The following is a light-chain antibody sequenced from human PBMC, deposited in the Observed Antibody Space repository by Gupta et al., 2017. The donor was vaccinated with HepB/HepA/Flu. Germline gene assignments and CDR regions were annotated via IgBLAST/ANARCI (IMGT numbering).Light chain of an antibody. V-gene: IGKV1-39*01. CDR2: AAS. CDR3: QQNYNCPSRT. J-gene: IGKJ4*02. CDR1: QSISSY. Sequence: DIAQTLTTASLSASSGDRGTITCRASQSISSYVNWYQQKPGIAPKLLIFAASTLQSGVPSRFSGSGSGTDFTLTISSRQTEDFAAYYCQQNYNCPSRTFGEGTKVEIK.